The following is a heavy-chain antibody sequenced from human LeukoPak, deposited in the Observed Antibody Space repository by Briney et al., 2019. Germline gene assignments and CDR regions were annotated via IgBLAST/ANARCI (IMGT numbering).Heavy chain of an antibody. J-gene: IGHJ4*02. Sequence: SETLSLTCTVSGYSISSGYYWGWIRQPPGKGLEWIGSIYHSGSTYYNPSLKSRVTISVDTSKNQFSLKLSSVTAADTAVYYCASCSGGSCYQTYYFDYWGQGTLVTVSS. D-gene: IGHD2-15*01. CDR1: GYSISSGYY. CDR2: IYHSGST. V-gene: IGHV4-38-2*02. CDR3: ASCSGGSCYQTYYFDY.